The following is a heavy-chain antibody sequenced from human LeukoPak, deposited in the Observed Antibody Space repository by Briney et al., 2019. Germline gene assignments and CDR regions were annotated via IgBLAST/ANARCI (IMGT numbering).Heavy chain of an antibody. D-gene: IGHD2-2*01. V-gene: IGHV3-21*01. CDR3: ARGVRVPYCSSTSCYAGFDY. CDR1: GFTFSSYS. Sequence: GGSLRLSCAASGFTFSSYSMNWVRQAPGKGLEWVSSISSSSSYIYYADSVKGRFTISRDNAKNSLYLQMNSLRAEDTAVYYCARGVRVPYCSSTSCYAGFDYWGQGTLVTVSS. CDR2: ISSSSSYI. J-gene: IGHJ4*02.